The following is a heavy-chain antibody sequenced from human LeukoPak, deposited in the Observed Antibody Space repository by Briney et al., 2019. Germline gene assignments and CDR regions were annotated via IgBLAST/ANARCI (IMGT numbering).Heavy chain of an antibody. CDR3: ARHIKQRVGYYGSGSYYNYYYYYMDV. CDR2: INHSGST. V-gene: IGHV4-34*01. Sequence: PSETLSLTCAVYGGSFSGYYWSWIRQPPGKGLEWIGEINHSGSTNYNPSLKSRVTISVDTSKNQFSLKLSSVTAADTAVYYCARHIKQRVGYYGSGSYYNYYYYYMDVWGKGTTVTISS. J-gene: IGHJ6*03. D-gene: IGHD3-10*01. CDR1: GGSFSGYY.